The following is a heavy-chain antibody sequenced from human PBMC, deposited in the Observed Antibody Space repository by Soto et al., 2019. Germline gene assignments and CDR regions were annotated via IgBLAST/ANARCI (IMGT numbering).Heavy chain of an antibody. D-gene: IGHD2-2*01. CDR3: ARSGRYSYCSSTSCYLPFDY. J-gene: IGHJ4*02. CDR1: GFTFSSYA. Sequence: GGSLRLSCAASGFTFSSYAMHWVRQAPGKGLEWVAVISYDGSNKYYADSVKGRFTISRDNSKNTLYLQMNSLRAEDTAVYYCARSGRYSYCSSTSCYLPFDYWGQGTLVTVSS. V-gene: IGHV3-30-3*01. CDR2: ISYDGSNK.